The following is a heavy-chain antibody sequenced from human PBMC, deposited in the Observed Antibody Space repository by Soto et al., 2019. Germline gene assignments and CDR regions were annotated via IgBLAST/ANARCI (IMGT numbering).Heavy chain of an antibody. CDR3: QRVDSGSGWSGTSAP. J-gene: IGHJ5*02. CDR1: GFTFSTYP. CDR2: ISYDGTNK. D-gene: IGHD6-19*01. Sequence: GGSLSLSCEASGFTFSTYPIHWGRQAPGKGLEWVAVISYDGTNKYYADSVNGRFTISRDISKNTMYLQMNSLTTEDTAVYYRQRVDSGSGWSGTSAPWGPGTMVTVS. V-gene: IGHV3-30-3*01.